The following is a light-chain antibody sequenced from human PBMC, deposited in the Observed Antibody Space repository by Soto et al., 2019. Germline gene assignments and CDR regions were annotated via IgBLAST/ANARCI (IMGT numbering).Light chain of an antibody. CDR3: QQYGSSPET. V-gene: IGKV3-20*01. CDR2: DVS. J-gene: IGKJ1*01. Sequence: EIVLTQSPGTLSLSPGERATLCCRASQSVSTSYLAWYQQKPGQAPRLLIYDVSSRATGIPDRFSGSGSGTDFALTVSRLEPEDFAVYYCQQYGSSPETFGQGTKVDVK. CDR1: QSVSTSY.